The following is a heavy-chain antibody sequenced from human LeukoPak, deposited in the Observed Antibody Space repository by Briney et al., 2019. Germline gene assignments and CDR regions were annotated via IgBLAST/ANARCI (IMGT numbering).Heavy chain of an antibody. D-gene: IGHD3-3*01. CDR2: INSDGSST. V-gene: IGHV3-74*01. Sequence: SGGSLRLSCAASGFTFSSYWMHWVRQAPGKGLVWVSRINSDGSSTSYADSVKGRFTISRDNAKNTLYLQMNSLRAEDTAVYYCATYDFWSGYYGYWGQGTLVTASS. J-gene: IGHJ4*02. CDR1: GFTFSSYW. CDR3: ATYDFWSGYYGY.